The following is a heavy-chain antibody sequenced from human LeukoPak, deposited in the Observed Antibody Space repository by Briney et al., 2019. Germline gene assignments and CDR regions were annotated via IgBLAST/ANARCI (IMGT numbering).Heavy chain of an antibody. D-gene: IGHD3-22*01. V-gene: IGHV4-4*07. Sequence: NPSETLSLTCTVSDDSISSYYFNWIRQPAGKGLEWLGRIYTSGTTYYNPSLKSRLTMSVDTSKNQFSLKLRSVTAADTALYFCALLGSSALDYWGQGVLVTVSS. CDR3: ALLGSSALDY. CDR2: IYTSGTT. J-gene: IGHJ4*02. CDR1: DDSISSYY.